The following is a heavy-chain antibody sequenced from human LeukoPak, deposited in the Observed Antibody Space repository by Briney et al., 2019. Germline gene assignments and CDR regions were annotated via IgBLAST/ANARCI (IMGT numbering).Heavy chain of an antibody. CDR3: ARWGYYYDSSGYCRPFDY. Sequence: PGGSLRLSCAASGFTFDDYAMHWVRQAPGKGLEWVSGISWNSGSIGYADSVKGRFTISRDNAKNSLYLQMNSLRAEDTALYYCARWGYYYDSSGYCRPFDYWGQGTLVTVSS. CDR2: ISWNSGSI. CDR1: GFTFDDYA. D-gene: IGHD3-22*01. J-gene: IGHJ4*02. V-gene: IGHV3-9*01.